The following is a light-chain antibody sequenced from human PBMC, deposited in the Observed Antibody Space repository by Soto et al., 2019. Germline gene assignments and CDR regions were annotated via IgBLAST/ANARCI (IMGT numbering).Light chain of an antibody. Sequence: EIVLTQSPGTLSLSPGERATLSCRASQSVSSSYLAWYQQKPGQAPRLLIYGASSRVTGIPDRFSGSGSGTDFPLTISRLEPEDFAVYYCQQYGSSPRFTFGPGTKVDI. CDR1: QSVSSSY. CDR2: GAS. J-gene: IGKJ3*01. V-gene: IGKV3-20*01. CDR3: QQYGSSPRFT.